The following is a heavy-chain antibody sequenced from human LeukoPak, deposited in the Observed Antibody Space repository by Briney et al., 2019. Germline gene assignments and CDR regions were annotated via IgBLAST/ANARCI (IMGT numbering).Heavy chain of an antibody. V-gene: IGHV1-69*01. Sequence: SVKVSSKASGGTFTGYAISRVRQAPGQGLEWMGRIIPIFGTTNYAQKFQSRVTITADESTSTAYMELSSLRSEDTAVYYCARGGIAAAGSFDYWGQGTLVTVSS. CDR2: IIPIFGTT. D-gene: IGHD6-13*01. CDR1: GGTFTGYA. J-gene: IGHJ4*02. CDR3: ARGGIAAAGSFDY.